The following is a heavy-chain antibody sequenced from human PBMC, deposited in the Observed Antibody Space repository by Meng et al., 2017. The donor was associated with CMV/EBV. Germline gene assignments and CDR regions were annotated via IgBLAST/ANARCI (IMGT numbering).Heavy chain of an antibody. V-gene: IGHV4-59*01. CDR1: GGSISRYY. D-gene: IGHD2/OR15-2a*01. CDR2: IYYSGST. CDR3: ARTLSYYLTWFDP. J-gene: IGHJ5*02. Sequence: TVSGGSISRYYWSWIRQPPGKGLECIGYIYYSGSTNYNPSLKSRVTISVDTSKNQFSLKLSSVTAADTAVYYCARTLSYYLTWFDPWGQGTLVTVSS.